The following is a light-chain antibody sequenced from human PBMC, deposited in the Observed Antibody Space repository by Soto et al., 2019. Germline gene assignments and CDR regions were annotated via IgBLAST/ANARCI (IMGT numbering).Light chain of an antibody. CDR3: QQANSLPIT. CDR1: EDVSSW. CDR2: AAS. V-gene: IGKV1D-12*01. Sequence: DIQMTQSPSSVSASVGDRVTITCRASEDVSSWLAWYQQKPGKAPELLIYAASSVQSGVPSRFSGSGCGTDFTLTITRLQPEDFATYYCQQANSLPITFGQGTRLDIK. J-gene: IGKJ5*01.